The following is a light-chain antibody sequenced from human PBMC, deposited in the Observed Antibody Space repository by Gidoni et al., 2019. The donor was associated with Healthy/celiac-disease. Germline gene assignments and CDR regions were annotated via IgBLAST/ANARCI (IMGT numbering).Light chain of an antibody. Sequence: DIVMTQSPDSLAVSLGERATINCKSSQSVLYSSNNKNYLAWYQQKPGQPPKLLIYWASTRESGVPDRFSGSGSGTDFTLTISSLQAEDVAVYYCQRYYSTLITFXQXTRLEIK. CDR2: WAS. J-gene: IGKJ5*01. V-gene: IGKV4-1*01. CDR3: QRYYSTLIT. CDR1: QSVLYSSNNKNY.